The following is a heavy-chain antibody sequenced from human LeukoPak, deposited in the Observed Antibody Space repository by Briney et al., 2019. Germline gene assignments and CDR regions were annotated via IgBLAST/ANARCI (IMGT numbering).Heavy chain of an antibody. CDR2: IYSSGST. CDR1: GGSISSYY. V-gene: IGHV4-59*01. Sequence: SETLSLTCTVSGGSISSYYWNWIRQPPGKGLEWIGYIYSSGSTNYNPSLKSRVTMSVDTSKNQFSLRLTSVTAADTAVYYCVRSLGLQAPIGYWGQGTLVTVSS. D-gene: IGHD4-11*01. CDR3: VRSLGLQAPIGY. J-gene: IGHJ4*02.